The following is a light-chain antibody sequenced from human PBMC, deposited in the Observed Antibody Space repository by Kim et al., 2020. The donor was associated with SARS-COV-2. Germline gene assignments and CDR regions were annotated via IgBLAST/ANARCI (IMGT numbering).Light chain of an antibody. CDR1: SSDVGGYNY. CDR2: DVS. V-gene: IGLV2-14*04. CDR3: SSYTSSSRV. Sequence: PVQSITVSCTGTSSDVGGYNYVSWYQQHPGKAPKLMIYDVSKRPSGVSNRFSGSKSGNTASLTISGLQAEDEADYYCSSYTSSSRVFGGGTQLTVL. J-gene: IGLJ3*02.